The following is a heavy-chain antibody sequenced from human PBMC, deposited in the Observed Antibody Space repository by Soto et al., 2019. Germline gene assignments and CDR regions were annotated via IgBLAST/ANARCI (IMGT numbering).Heavy chain of an antibody. D-gene: IGHD5-12*01. CDR3: ARVSVEMATIAWFAP. Sequence: QVQLVQSGAEVKKPGSSVKFSCKASGGTFSSYAISWVRQAPGQGLEWMGGIIPIFGTANYEQKFQGRVTITADESTSTAYMELSSLRSEDTGVYYCARVSVEMATIAWFAPWGQGTLVTVSS. CDR2: IIPIFGTA. V-gene: IGHV1-69*01. CDR1: GGTFSSYA. J-gene: IGHJ5*02.